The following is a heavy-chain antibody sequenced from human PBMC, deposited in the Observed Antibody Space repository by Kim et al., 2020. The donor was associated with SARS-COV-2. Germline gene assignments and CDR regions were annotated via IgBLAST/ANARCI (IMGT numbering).Heavy chain of an antibody. D-gene: IGHD1-26*01. CDR1: GFTFNNAW. V-gene: IGHV3-15*01. CDR2: IKRKTDGATI. CDR3: TTVGRIY. J-gene: IGHJ4*02. Sequence: GGSLRLSCTASGFTFNNAWMSWVRQAPGRGLEWVGHIKRKTDGATIDYAAAVKDRFTISRDDSKNTLYLQMDSLKTEDTAVYYFTTVGRIYWGQGTLVTAST.